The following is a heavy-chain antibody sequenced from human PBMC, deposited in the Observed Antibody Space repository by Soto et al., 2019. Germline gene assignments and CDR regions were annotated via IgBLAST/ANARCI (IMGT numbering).Heavy chain of an antibody. V-gene: IGHV5-10-1*01. J-gene: IGHJ4*02. CDR2: IDPSDSQT. D-gene: IGHD3-22*01. CDR3: ARQIYDSDTGPNFQYYFDS. CDR1: GYRFACYW. Sequence: LGESLKISCKGYGYRFACYWITSVRHKPGKGLEWMGRIDPSDSQTYYSPSFRGHVTISATKSITTVFLQWSSLRASDTAMYYCARQIYDSDTGPNFQYYFDSWGQGTPVTVSS.